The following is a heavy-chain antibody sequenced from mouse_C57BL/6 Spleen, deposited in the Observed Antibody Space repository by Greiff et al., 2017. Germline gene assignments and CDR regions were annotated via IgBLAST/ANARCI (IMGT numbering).Heavy chain of an antibody. CDR1: GYTFTDYG. J-gene: IGHJ4*01. Sequence: VQLQQSGAELVRPGASVTLSCKASGYTFTDYGMHWVKQTPVHGLEWIGAIDPETGGTAYNQKFEGKAILTADKSSSTAYMELRSLTSEDSAVYYCTRKISYDYAMDYWGQGTSVTVSS. V-gene: IGHV1-15*01. CDR3: TRKISYDYAMDY. CDR2: IDPETGGT. D-gene: IGHD1-1*01.